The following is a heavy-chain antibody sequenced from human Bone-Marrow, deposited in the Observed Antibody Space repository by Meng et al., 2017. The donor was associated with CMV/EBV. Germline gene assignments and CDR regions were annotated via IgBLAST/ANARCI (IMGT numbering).Heavy chain of an antibody. CDR2: SNAGNGNT. J-gene: IGHJ6*02. V-gene: IGHV1-3*02. D-gene: IGHD2-2*01. Sequence: ASVKVSCKASGYTFTSYAMHWVRQAPGQRLEWMGWSNAGNGNTKYSQEFQGRVTITRDTSTSIAYMELSSLRSEDTAVYYCARARRYQLLRRTYYYYGMDVWGQGTTVTVSS. CDR1: GYTFTSYA. CDR3: ARARRYQLLRRTYYYYGMDV.